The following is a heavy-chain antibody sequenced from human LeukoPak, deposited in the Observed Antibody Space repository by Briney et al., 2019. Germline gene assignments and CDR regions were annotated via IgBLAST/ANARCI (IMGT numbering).Heavy chain of an antibody. CDR2: ISYVGSNK. CDR1: GFSFNTYG. Sequence: GFLRLSCAASGFSFNTYGMHWVRQGPGKGLERVAVISYVGSNKWYADSVKGRFTISRDNSKNTLYLQMNSLRPEDTAVYFCAKDLNTYRYDSRDLQHWGQGILVTVSS. J-gene: IGHJ1*01. D-gene: IGHD3-22*01. V-gene: IGHV3-30*18. CDR3: AKDLNTYRYDSRDLQH.